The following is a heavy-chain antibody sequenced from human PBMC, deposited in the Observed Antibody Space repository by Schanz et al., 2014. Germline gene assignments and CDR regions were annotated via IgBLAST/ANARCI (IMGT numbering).Heavy chain of an antibody. V-gene: IGHV4-30-2*01. D-gene: IGHD6-13*01. CDR2: IYHSGST. CDR1: GGSISSGGSS. Sequence: QLQLQESGSGLVKPSQTLSLTCGVSGGSISSGGSSWNWIRLPPGKGLEWIGYIYHSGSTYYNPSLKSRVPIAGDSSKNQFSLILNSVTAADTAVYYCARDGVDAAAGGNYWGQGTLITVSS. CDR3: ARDGVDAAAGGNY. J-gene: IGHJ4*02.